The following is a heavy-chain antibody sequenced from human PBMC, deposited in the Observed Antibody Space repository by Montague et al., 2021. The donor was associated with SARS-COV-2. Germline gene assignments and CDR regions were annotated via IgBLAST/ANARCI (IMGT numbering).Heavy chain of an antibody. D-gene: IGHD3-3*01. CDR3: ARHVIPRSRSGLGWFDP. V-gene: IGHV4-39*01. J-gene: IGHJ5*02. CDR2: IYYTGTT. CDR1: GDPIRTNSYY. Sequence: SETRSLTCTVSGDPIRTNSYYWGWLRQPPGKGLEWIGSIYYTGTTFSKPSLKSRATLSVDTSKNQFSLRLSSVTAADTALYHCARHVIPRSRSGLGWFDPWGQGTLVTVSS.